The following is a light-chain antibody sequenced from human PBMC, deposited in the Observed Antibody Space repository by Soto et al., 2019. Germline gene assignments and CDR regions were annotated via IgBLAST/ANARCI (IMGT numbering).Light chain of an antibody. CDR1: RSDVGGYNY. CDR3: SSYTTSTLVV. J-gene: IGLJ2*01. CDR2: DVT. V-gene: IGLV2-14*01. Sequence: QSALTQPASVSGSPGQSITISCTGTRSDVGGYNYVSWYQQHPGKAPKLMIYDVTNRPSGVSNRFSGSKSGNTASLTISGLQAEDEADYYCSSYTTSTLVVFGGGTQLTVL.